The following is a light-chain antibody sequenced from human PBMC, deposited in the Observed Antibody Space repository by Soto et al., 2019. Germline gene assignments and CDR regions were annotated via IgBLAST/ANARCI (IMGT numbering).Light chain of an antibody. J-gene: IGKJ1*01. CDR3: QQYNNWPPWT. CDR2: GAS. V-gene: IGKV3-15*01. CDR1: QSVSTN. Sequence: EVVMTQSPATLSVSPGERATLSCRASQSVSTNLAWYQQKPGQAPRLLIYGASTSATGIPARYSGSGSVTEFTLTISRLQTEDFAGYYCQQYNNWPPWTFGQETKVEIK.